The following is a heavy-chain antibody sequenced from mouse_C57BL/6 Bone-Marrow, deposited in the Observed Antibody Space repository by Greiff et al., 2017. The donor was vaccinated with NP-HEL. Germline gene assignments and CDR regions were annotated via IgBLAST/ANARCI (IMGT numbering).Heavy chain of an antibody. J-gene: IGHJ2*01. CDR1: GYTFTSHW. Sequence: QVQLQQSGTELVKPGASVKLSCKASGYTFTSHWMHWLKQRPGQGLEWIGNINPNTGGTNDNEKFKTKATLTVDKSSSTAYMQLSSLTSEDSAVYYCARDSGYAVDYWGQGTTLTVSA. V-gene: IGHV1-53*01. CDR3: ARDSGYAVDY. CDR2: INPNTGGT. D-gene: IGHD3-2*02.